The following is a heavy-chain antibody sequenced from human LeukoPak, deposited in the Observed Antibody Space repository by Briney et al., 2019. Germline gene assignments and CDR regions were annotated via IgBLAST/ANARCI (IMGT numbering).Heavy chain of an antibody. CDR3: AKPHDSGWWVFDY. Sequence: QSGGSLRLSCAASGFTFNRNVMSWVRQAPGKGLEWVSAIIDDGSSTYYADSVKGRFSISRDNSKNTVYLQMNSLRAEDTAIYYCAKPHDSGWWVFDYWGQGTLVTVSS. D-gene: IGHD6-13*01. V-gene: IGHV3-23*01. CDR1: GFTFNRNV. CDR2: IIDDGSST. J-gene: IGHJ4*02.